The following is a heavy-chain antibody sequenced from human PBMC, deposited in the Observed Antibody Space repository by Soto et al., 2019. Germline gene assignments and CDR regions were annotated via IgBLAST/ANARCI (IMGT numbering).Heavy chain of an antibody. CDR2: IIPIFGTA. CDR1: GGTFSSYA. J-gene: IGHJ4*02. V-gene: IGHV1-69*13. D-gene: IGHD4-17*01. CDR3: ARDLGYGDYDRRLGY. Sequence: ASVKVSYKASGGTFSSYAISWVRQAPGQGLEWMGGIIPIFGTANYAQKFQGRVTITADESTSTAYMELSSLRSEDTAVYYCARDLGYGDYDRRLGYWGQGTLVTVSS.